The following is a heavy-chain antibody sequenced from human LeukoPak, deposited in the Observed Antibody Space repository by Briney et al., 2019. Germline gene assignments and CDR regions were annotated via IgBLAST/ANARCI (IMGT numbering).Heavy chain of an antibody. CDR3: ARGDSYYYDSTAGY. CDR1: GGTFSSYT. V-gene: IGHV1-69*02. Sequence: GASVKVSCKASGGTFSSYTISWVRQAPGQGLEWMGRIIPILGIANYAQKFQGRVTITADKSTSTAYMELSSLRSEDTAVYYCARGDSYYYDSTAGYWGQGTLVTVSS. D-gene: IGHD3-22*01. CDR2: IIPILGIA. J-gene: IGHJ4*02.